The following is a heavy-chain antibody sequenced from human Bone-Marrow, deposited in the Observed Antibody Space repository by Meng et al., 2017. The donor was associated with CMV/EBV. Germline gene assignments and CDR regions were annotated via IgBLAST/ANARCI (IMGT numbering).Heavy chain of an antibody. CDR3: ARAPIHHLYDFWSGYYGGYYYGRDV. CDR1: GYTFTSYD. J-gene: IGHJ6*02. D-gene: IGHD3-3*01. CDR2: MNPNSGNT. V-gene: IGHV1-8*03. Sequence: VKVSCKASGYTFTSYDINWVRQATGQGLEWMGWMNPNSGNTVYAQKFQGRVTITRNTSISTAYMELSSLRSEDTAVYYCARAPIHHLYDFWSGYYGGYYYGRDVWGQGTTVTVSS.